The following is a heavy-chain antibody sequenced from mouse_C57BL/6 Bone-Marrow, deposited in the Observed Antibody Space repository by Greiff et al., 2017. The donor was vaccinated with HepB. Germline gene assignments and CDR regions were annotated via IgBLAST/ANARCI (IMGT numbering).Heavy chain of an antibody. J-gene: IGHJ4*01. Sequence: DVMLVESGGGLVQPGGSLKLSCAASGFTFSDYYMYWVRQTPEKRLEWVAYISNGGGSTYYPDTVKGRFTISRDNAKNTLYLQMSRLKSEDTAMYYCARWAAMDYWGQGTSVTVSS. CDR2: ISNGGGST. V-gene: IGHV5-12*01. CDR3: ARWAAMDY. CDR1: GFTFSDYY.